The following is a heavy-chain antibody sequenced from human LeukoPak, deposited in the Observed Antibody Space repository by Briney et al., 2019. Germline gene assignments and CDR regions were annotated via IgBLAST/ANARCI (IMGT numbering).Heavy chain of an antibody. CDR3: ARSNQADDY. D-gene: IGHD1-14*01. V-gene: IGHV3-30*03. Sequence: PGRSLRLSCAASGFTFSSYGMHWVRQAPGKGLEWVAVISYDGSNKYYADSVKGRFTISRDNSKNTLYLQVDSLRAEDTGVYYCARSNQADDYWGQGTLVTVSS. CDR1: GFTFSSYG. CDR2: ISYDGSNK. J-gene: IGHJ4*02.